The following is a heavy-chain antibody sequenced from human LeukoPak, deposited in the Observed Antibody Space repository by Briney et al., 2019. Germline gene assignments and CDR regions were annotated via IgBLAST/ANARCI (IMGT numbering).Heavy chain of an antibody. J-gene: IGHJ6*03. Sequence: ASVKVSCKASGYTFTSYGISWVRQAPGQGLEWMGWISAYNGNTNYAQKLQGRVTMTTDTSTSTAYMELRSLRSDDTAVHYCARDGSGRYYNVRPYYYYMDVWGKGTTVTVSS. CDR3: ARDGSGRYYNVRPYYYYMDV. CDR1: GYTFTSYG. CDR2: ISAYNGNT. V-gene: IGHV1-18*01. D-gene: IGHD3-10*01.